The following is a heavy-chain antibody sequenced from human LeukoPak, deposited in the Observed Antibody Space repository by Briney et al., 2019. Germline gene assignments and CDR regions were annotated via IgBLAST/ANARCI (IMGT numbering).Heavy chain of an antibody. J-gene: IGHJ4*02. V-gene: IGHV3-23*01. CDR1: GFTFSSYA. CDR3: AKALYNWNYEYYFDY. CDR2: ISGSGGST. D-gene: IGHD1-7*01. Sequence: GGSLRLSCAASGFTFSSYAMSWVRQAPGKGLEWVSAISGSGGSTYYADSVKGRFTISRDNSKNTLYLQMNSLRAEDTAVYYRAKALYNWNYEYYFDYWGQGTLVTVSS.